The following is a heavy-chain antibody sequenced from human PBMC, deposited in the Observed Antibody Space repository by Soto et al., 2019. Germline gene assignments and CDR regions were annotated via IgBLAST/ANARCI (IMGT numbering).Heavy chain of an antibody. CDR3: ARGLLTGGAAIDY. CDR1: GYTFTSYG. V-gene: IGHV1-46*01. Sequence: GASVKVSCKASGYTFTSYGMSWVRQAPGQGLEWMGRINPSGGSTSYAQKFQGRVTMTRDTSTSTVYMELSSLRSEDTAVYYCARGLLTGGAAIDYWGQGTLVTVSS. D-gene: IGHD2-15*01. J-gene: IGHJ4*02. CDR2: INPSGGST.